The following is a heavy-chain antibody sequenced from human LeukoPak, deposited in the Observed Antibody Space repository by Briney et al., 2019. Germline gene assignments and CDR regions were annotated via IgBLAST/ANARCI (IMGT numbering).Heavy chain of an antibody. V-gene: IGHV3-21*01. J-gene: IGHJ4*02. CDR2: ISSSSRDI. CDR3: ARAFDTPMAESSHY. CDR1: GFTFSSYS. Sequence: GGSLRLSCAASGFTFSSYSVNWVRQAPGKGLEWVSSISSSSRDINYADSVRGRFTISRDDAKNSLYLQMNGLRAEDTAVYYCARAFDTPMAESSHYWGQGTLVTVSS. D-gene: IGHD5-18*01.